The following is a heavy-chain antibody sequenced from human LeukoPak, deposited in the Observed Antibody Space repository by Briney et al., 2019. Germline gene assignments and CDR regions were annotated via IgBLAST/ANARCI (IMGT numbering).Heavy chain of an antibody. Sequence: SETLSLTCAVYGGSFSGYYWSWIRQPPGKGLEWIGEINHSGSTNYNPSLKSRVTISVDTPKNQFSLKLSSVTAADTAVYYCARDRRITIFGVVSLFYYGMDVWGQGTTVTVSS. CDR1: GGSFSGYY. CDR3: ARDRRITIFGVVSLFYYGMDV. CDR2: INHSGST. V-gene: IGHV4-34*01. D-gene: IGHD3-3*01. J-gene: IGHJ6*02.